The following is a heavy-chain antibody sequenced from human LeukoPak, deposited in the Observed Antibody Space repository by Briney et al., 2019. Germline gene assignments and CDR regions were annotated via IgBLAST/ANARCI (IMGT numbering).Heavy chain of an antibody. Sequence: ASVKVSCKASGYTFTGYYMHWVRQAPGQGLEWMGWINPNSGGTNYAQKFQGRVTMTRDTSISTAYMELSRLRSDDTAVYYCARDPPPEYCSGGSCYSDAFDIWGQGIMVTVSS. J-gene: IGHJ3*02. CDR2: INPNSGGT. CDR3: ARDPPPEYCSGGSCYSDAFDI. D-gene: IGHD2-15*01. CDR1: GYTFTGYY. V-gene: IGHV1-2*02.